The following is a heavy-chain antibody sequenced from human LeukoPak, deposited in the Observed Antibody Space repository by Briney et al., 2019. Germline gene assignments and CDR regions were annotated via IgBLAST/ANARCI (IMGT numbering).Heavy chain of an antibody. CDR1: GFTFSSYG. V-gene: IGHV3-30*02. CDR2: IRYDGSNK. J-gene: IGHJ6*03. CDR3: ARYSSDNPSDYPSYTAV. Sequence: SGGSLRLSCAASGFTFSSYGMHWVRQAPGKGLEWVAFIRYDGSNKYYADSVKGRFTISRDNSKNTLYLHMNSLRAEDTAVYYFARYSSDNPSDYPSYTAVWRKGASATV. D-gene: IGHD6-19*01.